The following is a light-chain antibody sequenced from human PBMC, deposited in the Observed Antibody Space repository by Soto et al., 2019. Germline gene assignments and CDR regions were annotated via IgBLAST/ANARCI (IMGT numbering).Light chain of an antibody. CDR3: QQYGSSPPLS. CDR1: QSVTSSY. J-gene: IGKJ4*01. CDR2: GAS. V-gene: IGKV3-20*01. Sequence: EIVLTQSPGTLSLSPGERATLSCRASQSVTSSYLAWYQQKPGQAPRLLIYGASSRATGIPDRFSGSGSGTDFTLTISRLEPEEFAVYYCQQYGSSPPLSFGGGTKVELK.